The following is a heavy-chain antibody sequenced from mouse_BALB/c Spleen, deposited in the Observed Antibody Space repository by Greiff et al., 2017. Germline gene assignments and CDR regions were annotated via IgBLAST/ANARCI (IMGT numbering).Heavy chain of an antibody. CDR3: ARSRGIGTTFYYYAMDY. Sequence: QVQLKESGPGLVAPSQSLSITCTVSGFSLTGYGVNWVRQPPGKGLEWLGMIWGDGSTDYNSALKSRLSISKDNSKSQVFLKMNSLQANDTAIYYCARSRGIGTTFYYYAMDYWGQGTSVTVSS. CDR2: IWGDGST. D-gene: IGHD2-14*01. J-gene: IGHJ4*01. V-gene: IGHV2-6-7*01. CDR1: GFSLTGYG.